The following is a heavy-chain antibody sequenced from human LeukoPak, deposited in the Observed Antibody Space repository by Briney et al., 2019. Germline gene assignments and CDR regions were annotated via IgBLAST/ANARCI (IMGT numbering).Heavy chain of an antibody. J-gene: IGHJ5*02. CDR1: GFTFSSYW. V-gene: IGHV3-7*01. CDR2: IKPDGSEK. CDR3: VTGGHYSGT. Sequence: GGSLRLSCAASGFTFSSYWMSWVRQAPRKGLEWVANIKPDGSEKNYVDSVQGRFTISRDNAKNSLYLQMSSLRVEDTAVYYCVTGGHYSGTWGQGSLITVSS. D-gene: IGHD3-3*01.